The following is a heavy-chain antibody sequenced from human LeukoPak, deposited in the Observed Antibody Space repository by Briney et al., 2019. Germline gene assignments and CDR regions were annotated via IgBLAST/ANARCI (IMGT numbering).Heavy chain of an antibody. D-gene: IGHD6-19*01. CDR1: GGTFSSYA. CDR3: AAGIAVAKYYFDY. Sequence: ASVKVSCKASGGTFSSYAISWVRQAPGQGLEWMGGIISIFGTANYAQKFQGRVTITADESTSTAYMELSSLRSEDTAVYYCAAGIAVAKYYFDYWGQGTLVTVSS. CDR2: IISIFGTA. V-gene: IGHV1-69*13. J-gene: IGHJ4*02.